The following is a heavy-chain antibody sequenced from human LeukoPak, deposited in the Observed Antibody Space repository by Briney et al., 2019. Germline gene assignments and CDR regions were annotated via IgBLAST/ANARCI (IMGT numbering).Heavy chain of an antibody. Sequence: ASETLSLTCAVYGGSFSGYYWSWIRQPPGKGLEWIGEINHSGSTNYNPSLKSRVTISVDTSKNQFSLKLSSVTAADTAVYYCARVRYYDSSGYSRHDAFDIWGQGTMVIVSS. D-gene: IGHD3-22*01. CDR3: ARVRYYDSSGYSRHDAFDI. V-gene: IGHV4-34*01. CDR1: GGSFSGYY. J-gene: IGHJ3*02. CDR2: INHSGST.